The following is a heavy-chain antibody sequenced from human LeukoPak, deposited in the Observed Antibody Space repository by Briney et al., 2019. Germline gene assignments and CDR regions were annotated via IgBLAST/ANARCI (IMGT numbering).Heavy chain of an antibody. CDR1: GGSISSYY. CDR2: IYTSGST. D-gene: IGHD6-6*01. J-gene: IGHJ4*02. Sequence: SETLSLTCTVSGGSISSYYWSWIRQPAGKGLEWIGRIYTSGSTNYNPSLKSRVTISVDTSKNLFSLKLSSVTAADTAVYYCARHRGSSSLFDYWGQGTLVTVSS. V-gene: IGHV4-4*07. CDR3: ARHRGSSSLFDY.